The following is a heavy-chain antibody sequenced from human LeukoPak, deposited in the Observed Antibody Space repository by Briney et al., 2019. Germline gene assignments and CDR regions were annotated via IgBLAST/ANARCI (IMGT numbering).Heavy chain of an antibody. D-gene: IGHD3-22*01. CDR2: ISYDGSNK. V-gene: IGHV3-30*03. Sequence: QAGGSLRLSCAASGFTFSSYGMHWVRQAPGKGLEWVAVISYDGSNKYYADSVKGRFTISRDDSKNTLYLQMNSLRAEDTAVYYCARAPDYYDSSGYYPYYYYMDVWGKGTTVTVSS. CDR1: GFTFSSYG. CDR3: ARAPDYYDSSGYYPYYYYMDV. J-gene: IGHJ6*03.